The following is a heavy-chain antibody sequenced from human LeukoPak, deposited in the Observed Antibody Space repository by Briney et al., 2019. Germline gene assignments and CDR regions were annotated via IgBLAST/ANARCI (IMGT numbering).Heavy chain of an antibody. V-gene: IGHV3-48*01. CDR1: GFTFSTYS. Sequence: GGSLRLSCAASGFTFSTYSMNWVRQAPGKGLEWVSYISSSGSIIYYADSVRGRFTISRDNVWKSLYLQMNSLRAEDTAVYYCATEGDDSSGYDYRTRDYWGQGTLVTVSS. J-gene: IGHJ4*02. CDR3: ATEGDDSSGYDYRTRDY. D-gene: IGHD3-22*01. CDR2: ISSSGSII.